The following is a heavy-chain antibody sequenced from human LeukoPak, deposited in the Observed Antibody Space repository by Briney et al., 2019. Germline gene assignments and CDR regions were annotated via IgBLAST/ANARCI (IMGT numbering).Heavy chain of an antibody. CDR2: IGRSNTIV. Sequence: GGSLRLSCVASGFIFSDYEMNWVRQAPGKGLEWVSYIGRSNTIVYYADSVKGRFTVSRDNAKNSLYLQMNSLRAEDTGLYFCAREVAGSGKNGMDVWGQGTTVTVSS. CDR1: GFIFSDYE. D-gene: IGHD6-19*01. V-gene: IGHV3-48*03. J-gene: IGHJ6*02. CDR3: AREVAGSGKNGMDV.